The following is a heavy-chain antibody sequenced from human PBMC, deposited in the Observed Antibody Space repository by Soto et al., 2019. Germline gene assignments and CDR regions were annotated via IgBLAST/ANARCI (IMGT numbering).Heavy chain of an antibody. D-gene: IGHD4-17*01. CDR3: ARGYGDYYYYYGMDV. CDR2: IIPIFGTA. V-gene: IGHV1-69*13. CDR1: GGTFSSYA. Sequence: ASVKVSCKASGGTFSSYAISWVRQAPGQGLEWMGGIIPIFGTANYAQKFQGRVTITADESTSTAYMELSSLRSEDTAVYYCARGYGDYYYYYGMDVWGQGTTVTVSS. J-gene: IGHJ6*02.